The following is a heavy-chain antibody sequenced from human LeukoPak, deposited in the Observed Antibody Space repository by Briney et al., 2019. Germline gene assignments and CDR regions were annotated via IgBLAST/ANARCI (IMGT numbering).Heavy chain of an antibody. CDR1: GYTSTGYY. CDR3: ARVTGDRRGHAFDI. CDR2: INPNSGGT. Sequence: GASVKVSCKASGYTSTGYYMHWVRQAPGQGLEWMGWINPNSGGTNYAQKFQGRVTMTRDTSISTAYMELSRLRSDDTAVYYCARVTGDRRGHAFDIWGQGTMVTVSS. V-gene: IGHV1-2*02. D-gene: IGHD7-27*01. J-gene: IGHJ3*02.